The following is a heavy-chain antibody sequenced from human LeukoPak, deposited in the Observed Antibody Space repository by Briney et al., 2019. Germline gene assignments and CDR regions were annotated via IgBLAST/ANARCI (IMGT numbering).Heavy chain of an antibody. CDR2: IWHDGSNK. D-gene: IGHD1-26*01. CDR1: GFTFSSYG. V-gene: IGHV3-33*01. Sequence: GGSLRLSCAASGFTFSSYGMHWVRQAPGKGLEWVAVIWHDGSNKYYADSVKGRFTISRDNSKNTLYLQMNSLRAEDTAVYYCASSGIVGATEAFDIWGQGTMVTVSS. CDR3: ASSGIVGATEAFDI. J-gene: IGHJ3*02.